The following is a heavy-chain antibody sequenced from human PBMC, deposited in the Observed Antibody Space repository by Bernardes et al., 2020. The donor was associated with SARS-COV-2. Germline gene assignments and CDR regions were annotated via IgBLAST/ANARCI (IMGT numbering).Heavy chain of an antibody. CDR1: GFSLSTSGVG. CDR3: AHWLYDILTGYLYGMDV. J-gene: IGHJ6*02. Sequence: LVKPTQTLTLTCTFSGFSLSTSGVGVGWIRQPPGKALEWLALIYWDDDKRYSPSLKSRLTITKDTSKNQVVLTMTNMDPVDTATYYCAHWLYDILTGYLYGMDVWGQGTTVTVSS. CDR2: IYWDDDK. V-gene: IGHV2-5*02. D-gene: IGHD3-9*01.